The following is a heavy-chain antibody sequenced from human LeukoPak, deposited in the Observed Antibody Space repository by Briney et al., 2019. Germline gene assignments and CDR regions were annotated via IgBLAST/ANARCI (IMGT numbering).Heavy chain of an antibody. V-gene: IGHV4-59*01. J-gene: IGHJ5*02. CDR2: IYSTGST. CDR1: GGSISSYY. D-gene: IGHD1-26*01. CDR3: ARGGSFSTSWSDP. Sequence: SETLSFTCTVSGGSISSYYWTWIRQPPGEGLEWIGYIYSTGSTNYNPSLKSRVTISVDTSKNQFSLRLSSVTAADTAVYYCARGGSFSTSWSDPWGQGTLVTVSS.